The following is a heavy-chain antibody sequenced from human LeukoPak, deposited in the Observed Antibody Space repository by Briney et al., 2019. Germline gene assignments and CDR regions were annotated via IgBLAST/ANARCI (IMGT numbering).Heavy chain of an antibody. Sequence: ASVKVSCKVSGYTLTELSMHWVRQAPGKGLEWMGGFDPEDGETIYAQKFQGRVTMTEDTSTDTAYMELSSLRSEDTAVYYCATFGGYYYDSSGLDYWGQGTLVTVSS. CDR3: ATFGGYYYDSSGLDY. CDR2: FDPEDGET. D-gene: IGHD3-22*01. J-gene: IGHJ4*02. V-gene: IGHV1-24*01. CDR1: GYTLTELS.